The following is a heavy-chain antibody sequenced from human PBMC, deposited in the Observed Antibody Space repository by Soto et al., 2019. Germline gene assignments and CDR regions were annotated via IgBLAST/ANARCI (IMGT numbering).Heavy chain of an antibody. D-gene: IGHD5-12*01. J-gene: IGHJ4*02. CDR2: ISGSGGST. V-gene: IGHV3-23*01. CDR1: GFTFSSYA. Sequence: PGGSLRLSCAASGFTFSSYAMSWVRQAPGKGLEWGSAISGSGGSTYYADSVKGRFTISRDNSKNTLYLQMNSLRAEDTAVYYCAKLVQPWLRSHFDYWGQGTLVTVSS. CDR3: AKLVQPWLRSHFDY.